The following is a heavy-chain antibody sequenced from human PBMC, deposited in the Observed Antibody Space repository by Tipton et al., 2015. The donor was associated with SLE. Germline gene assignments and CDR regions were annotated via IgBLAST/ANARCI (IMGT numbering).Heavy chain of an antibody. CDR1: GFAFRNYN. J-gene: IGHJ6*02. CDR3: ARDRRWEYYYGIDV. CDR2: IGDSGSSI. D-gene: IGHD4-23*01. V-gene: IGHV3-11*04. Sequence: GSLRLSCDASGFAFRNYNMRWIRQAPGKGLEWVAFIGDSGSSIYYADSVKGRFTISRDNAKNSFYLQMDSLRAEDTAVYYCARDRRWEYYYGIDVWGQGTTVTVTS.